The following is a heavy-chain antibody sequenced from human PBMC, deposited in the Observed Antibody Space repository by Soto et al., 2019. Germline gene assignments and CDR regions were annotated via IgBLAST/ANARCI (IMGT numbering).Heavy chain of an antibody. J-gene: IGHJ4*02. Sequence: QVQLVESGGGVVQPGRSPRLSCAASGFTFSSYGMHWVRQAPGKGLEWVAVISYDGSNKYYADSVKGRFTISRDNSKNTLYLQMNSLRAEDTAVYYCAKDSRAYCGGDCSLYWGQGTLVTVSS. CDR2: ISYDGSNK. CDR3: AKDSRAYCGGDCSLY. CDR1: GFTFSSYG. D-gene: IGHD2-21*01. V-gene: IGHV3-30*18.